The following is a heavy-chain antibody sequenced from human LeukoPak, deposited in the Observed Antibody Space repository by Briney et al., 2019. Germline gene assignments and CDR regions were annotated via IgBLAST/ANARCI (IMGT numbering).Heavy chain of an antibody. CDR2: ISAYNGNT. CDR1: GYXFTSYG. Sequence: ASVKVSCKASGYXFTSYGISWVRQAPGQGLEWMGWISAYNGNTNYAQKLQGRVTMTTDTSTSTAYMELRSLRSDDTAVYYCARVFSSSWFKLYYFDYWGQGTLVTVSS. V-gene: IGHV1-18*01. CDR3: ARVFSSSWFKLYYFDY. J-gene: IGHJ4*02. D-gene: IGHD6-13*01.